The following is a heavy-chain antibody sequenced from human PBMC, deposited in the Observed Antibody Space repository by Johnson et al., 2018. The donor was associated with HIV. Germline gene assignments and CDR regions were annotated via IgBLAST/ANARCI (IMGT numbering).Heavy chain of an antibody. V-gene: IGHV3-49*03. D-gene: IGHD2-15*01. J-gene: IGHJ3*02. CDR3: ARDRGGGTEAGAFDI. Sequence: EVQLVESGGGLVQPGRSLRLSCTASGFTFGDYAMSWFRQAPGKGLEWVGFIRSKVYGGTTEYAASVKGRFTILRDNSKNTLYLQMNSLRAEDTAVYYCARDRGGGTEAGAFDIWGQGTMVTVTS. CDR2: IRSKVYGGTT. CDR1: GFTFGDYA.